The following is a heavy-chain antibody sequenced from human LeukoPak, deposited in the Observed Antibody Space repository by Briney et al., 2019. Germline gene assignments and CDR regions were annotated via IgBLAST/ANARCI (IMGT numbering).Heavy chain of an antibody. CDR2: IYYSGST. D-gene: IGHD3-10*01. CDR1: GGSISSYY. CDR3: ARETRGDYFDY. J-gene: IGHJ4*02. Sequence: PSETLSLTRTVSGGSISSYYWSWIRQPPGKGLEWIGYIYYSGSTNYNPSLKSRVTISVDTSKNQFSLKLSSVTAADTAVYYCARETRGDYFDYWGQGTLVTVSS. V-gene: IGHV4-59*01.